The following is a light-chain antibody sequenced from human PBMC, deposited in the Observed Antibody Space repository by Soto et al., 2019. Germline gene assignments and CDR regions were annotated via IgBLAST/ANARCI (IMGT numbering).Light chain of an antibody. CDR2: DVS. CDR3: SSYTSSSISYV. CDR1: RTQIGGYNY. J-gene: IGLJ1*01. Sequence: ALTKPSSPSNTTGPPLTISSTATRTQIGGYNYVSWYQQHPGKAPKLMIYDVSNRPSGVSNRFSGSKSGNTASLTISGLQAEDEADYYCSSYTSSSISYVFGTGTKVTVL. V-gene: IGLV2-14*01.